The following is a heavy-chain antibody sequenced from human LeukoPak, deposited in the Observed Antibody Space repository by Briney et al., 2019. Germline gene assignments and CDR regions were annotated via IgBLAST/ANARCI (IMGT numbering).Heavy chain of an antibody. V-gene: IGHV3-23*01. CDR2: ISGSGDTT. CDR1: GFTFSNYA. J-gene: IGHJ4*02. Sequence: PGGSLRLSCAASGFTFSNYAMTWVRQGPGKGLEWVSGISGSGDTTYYADSEKGRVTTSRDNFRNTLYLQMHSLTVADTAVYFCARESFKAVAGYLDYWGQGILVTVSS. CDR3: ARESFKAVAGYLDY. D-gene: IGHD6-19*01.